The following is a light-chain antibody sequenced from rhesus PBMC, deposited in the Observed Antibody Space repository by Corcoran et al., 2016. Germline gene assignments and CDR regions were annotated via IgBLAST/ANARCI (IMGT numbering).Light chain of an antibody. J-gene: IGKJ1*01. Sequence: EIVMTQSPATLAVSPGERATLSCRASQRVSSYLAWYQQKPGQAPRLLIFGASSRATGIPDRVSGSGSGTEFTLTISSLEPEDVGVYFCLQISNWPLTFGQGTKVEIK. CDR1: QRVSSY. CDR3: LQISNWPLT. CDR2: GAS. V-gene: IGKV3-24*03.